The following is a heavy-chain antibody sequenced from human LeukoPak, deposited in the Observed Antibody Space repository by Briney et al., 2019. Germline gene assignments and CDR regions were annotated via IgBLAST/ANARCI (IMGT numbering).Heavy chain of an antibody. Sequence: GRSLTLSCTASGFTFSSYSMNWVRHPPAQGQERVSAISGSGSSTYYAYSGKVRFTISRDNSKNTLYLQMNSLRAEDTAVYYCAKVEGRSNWDYYYYMDVWGKGPTVTVSS. CDR2: ISGSGSST. CDR1: GFTFSSYS. V-gene: IGHV3-23*01. D-gene: IGHD1-26*01. CDR3: AKVEGRSNWDYYYYMDV. J-gene: IGHJ6*03.